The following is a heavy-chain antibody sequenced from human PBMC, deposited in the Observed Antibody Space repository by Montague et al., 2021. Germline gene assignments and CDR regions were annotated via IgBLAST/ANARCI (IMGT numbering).Heavy chain of an antibody. D-gene: IGHD3-16*02. CDR1: GGSISSSSYY. CDR2: IYYSGST. CDR3: ARHVIGNYGMDV. V-gene: IGHV4-39*01. J-gene: IGHJ6*02. Sequence: SETLSLTCTVSGGSISSSSYYWGWIRQPPGKGLEWIGSIYYSGSTYYNPSLKSRVTIYVDTSKNQFSLKLSSVTAADTAVYYCARHVIGNYGMDVWGQGTTVTVSS.